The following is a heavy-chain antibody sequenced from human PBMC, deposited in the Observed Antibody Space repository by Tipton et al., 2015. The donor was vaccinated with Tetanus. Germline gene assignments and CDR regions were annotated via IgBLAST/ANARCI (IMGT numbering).Heavy chain of an antibody. V-gene: IGHV1-18*01. CDR1: GYTFTHYG. Sequence: QLVQSGAEVKKPGASVRVSCKASGYTFTHYGVNWVRQALGQGLEWMGWISPFNENVNYAEKFRGRLTMTTDRSTGTVSMDLRSLKSDDTAIYYCARGRGLGPHEYFEHWGQGTLVTVSS. CDR2: ISPFNENV. D-gene: IGHD3/OR15-3a*01. J-gene: IGHJ5*02. CDR3: ARGRGLGPHEYFEH.